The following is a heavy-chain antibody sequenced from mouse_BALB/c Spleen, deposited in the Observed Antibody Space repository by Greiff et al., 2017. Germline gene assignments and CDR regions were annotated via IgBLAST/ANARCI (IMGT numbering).Heavy chain of an antibody. CDR2: INPYNDGT. J-gene: IGHJ4*01. CDR3: ARDGNYWAMDY. D-gene: IGHD2-1*01. CDR1: GYTFTSYV. V-gene: IGHV1-14*01. Sequence: EVQLVESGPELVKPGASVKMSCKASGYTFTSYVMHWVKQKPGQGLEWIGYINPYNDGTKYNEKFKGKATLTSDKSSSTAYMELSSLTSEDSAVYYCARDGNYWAMDYWGQGTSVTVSS.